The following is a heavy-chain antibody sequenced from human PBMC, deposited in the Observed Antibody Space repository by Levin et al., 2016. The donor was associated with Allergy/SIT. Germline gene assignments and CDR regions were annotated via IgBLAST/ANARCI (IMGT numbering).Heavy chain of an antibody. CDR1: GYTFTSYY. V-gene: IGHV1-46*01. CDR2: INPSGGST. J-gene: IGHJ3*02. Sequence: ASVKVSCKASGYTFTSYYMHWVRQAPGQGLEWMGIINPSGGSTSYAQKFQGRVTMTRDTSTSTVYMELSSLRSEDTAVYYCATGIDIVLIRWHAFDIWGQGTMVTVSS. CDR3: ATGIDIVLIRWHAFDI. D-gene: IGHD2-8*01.